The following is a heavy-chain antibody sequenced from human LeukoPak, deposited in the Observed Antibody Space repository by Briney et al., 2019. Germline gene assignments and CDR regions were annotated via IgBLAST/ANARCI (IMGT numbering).Heavy chain of an antibody. CDR1: GDSMSNYY. CDR3: ARVGGGAFGI. Sequence: SETLSLTCTVSGDSMSNYYWIWMRQPAGKGLEWIGRIYSSGSTNYNPSLNSRVTMSVDTSKNQFSLKLSSVTAADTAVYYCARVGGGAFGIWGQGTMVTVSS. D-gene: IGHD1-26*01. CDR2: IYSSGST. J-gene: IGHJ3*02. V-gene: IGHV4-4*07.